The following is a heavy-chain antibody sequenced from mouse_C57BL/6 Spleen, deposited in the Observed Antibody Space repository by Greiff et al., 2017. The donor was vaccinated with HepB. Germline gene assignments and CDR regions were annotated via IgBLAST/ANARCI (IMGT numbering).Heavy chain of an antibody. CDR3: ARERFYDGYRYYYAMDY. V-gene: IGHV5-16*01. CDR2: INYDGSST. J-gene: IGHJ4*01. CDR1: GFTFSDYY. D-gene: IGHD2-3*01. Sequence: EVHLVESEGGLVQPGSSMKLSCTASGFTFSDYYMAWVRQVPEKGLEWVANINYDGSSTYYLDSLKSRFIISRDNAKNILYLQMSSLKSEDTATYYCARERFYDGYRYYYAMDYWGQGTSVTVSS.